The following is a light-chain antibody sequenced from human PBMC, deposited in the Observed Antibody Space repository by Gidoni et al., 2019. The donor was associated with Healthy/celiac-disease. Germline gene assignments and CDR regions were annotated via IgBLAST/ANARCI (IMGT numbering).Light chain of an antibody. V-gene: IGKV3D-15*01. CDR1: PSGSSN. J-gene: IGKJ1*01. CDR2: GAS. Sequence: EIVMTQSPAPLSVSPGERATLSCRASPSGSSNLAWYQQKPGQAPRLLIYGASTRATGIPARFSGSGSGTEFTLTISSLQSEDFAVYYCQQYNNWPPLTFGQGTKVEIK. CDR3: QQYNNWPPLT.